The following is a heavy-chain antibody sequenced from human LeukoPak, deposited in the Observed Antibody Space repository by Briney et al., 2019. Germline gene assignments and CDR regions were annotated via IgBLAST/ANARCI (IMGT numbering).Heavy chain of an antibody. CDR2: ISGSGGST. D-gene: IGHD6-6*01. CDR3: AKPPPYYSSSSDVHPNWFDP. Sequence: GGSLRLSCAASGFTFSSYAMSWVRQAPGKGLEWVSAISGSGGSTYYADSVKGRFTISRDNSKNTLYLQMNSLRAEDTAVYYCAKPPPYYSSSSDVHPNWFDPWGQGTLVTVSS. J-gene: IGHJ5*02. V-gene: IGHV3-23*01. CDR1: GFTFSSYA.